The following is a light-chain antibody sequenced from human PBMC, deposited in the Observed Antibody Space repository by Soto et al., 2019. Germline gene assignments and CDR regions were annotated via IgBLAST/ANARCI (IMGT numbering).Light chain of an antibody. CDR1: SSNIGYSY. CDR2: RNN. CDR3: AAWDDSLRGVI. Sequence: QSVVTQPPSASGTPGQRVTISCSGGSSNIGYSYVYWYQQVPGTAPKLLIQRNNQRPSGVPDRFSVSKSGTSASLAISGLRSEDEADYFCAAWDDSLRGVIFGGGTKLTVL. V-gene: IGLV1-47*01. J-gene: IGLJ2*01.